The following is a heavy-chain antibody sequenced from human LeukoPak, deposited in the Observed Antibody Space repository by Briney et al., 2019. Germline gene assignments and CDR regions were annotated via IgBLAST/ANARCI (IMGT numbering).Heavy chain of an antibody. D-gene: IGHD3-10*01. Sequence: ASVKVSCKASGYTFTGYYMHCVRQAPGQGLEWMGWINPNSGGTNYAQKFQGRVTMTRDTSISTAYMELSRLRSDDTAVYYCASYGSGSYQYYFDYWGQGTLVTVSS. CDR1: GYTFTGYY. CDR3: ASYGSGSYQYYFDY. J-gene: IGHJ4*02. V-gene: IGHV1-2*02. CDR2: INPNSGGT.